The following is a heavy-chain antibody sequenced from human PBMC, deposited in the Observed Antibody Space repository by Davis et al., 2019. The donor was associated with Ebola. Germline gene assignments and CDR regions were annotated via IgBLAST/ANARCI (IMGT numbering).Heavy chain of an antibody. J-gene: IGHJ4*02. CDR1: GFTFSSYG. V-gene: IGHV3-33*01. CDR3: ARGAGFLCDY. CDR2: IWYDGSNK. Sequence: GGSLRLSCAASGFTFSSYGMHWVRLAPGKGLEWVAVIWYDGSNKYYADSVKGRFTISRDNSKNTLYLQMNSLRDEDTAVYYCARGAGFLCDYWGQGTLVTVSS.